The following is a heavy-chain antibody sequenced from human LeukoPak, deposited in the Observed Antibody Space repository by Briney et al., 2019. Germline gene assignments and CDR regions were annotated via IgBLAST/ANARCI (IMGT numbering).Heavy chain of an antibody. D-gene: IGHD6-6*01. CDR2: IIISGENT. Sequence: GGSLRLSCAASGFTFSSYAMSWVRQAPGKGLEWVSAIIISGENTYYADSVKGRFTISRDTSRNTLYLQMHSLRAEDTAVYYCARLISTSSSRFSDYWGQGTLVTVSS. CDR3: ARLISTSSSRFSDY. V-gene: IGHV3-23*01. J-gene: IGHJ4*02. CDR1: GFTFSSYA.